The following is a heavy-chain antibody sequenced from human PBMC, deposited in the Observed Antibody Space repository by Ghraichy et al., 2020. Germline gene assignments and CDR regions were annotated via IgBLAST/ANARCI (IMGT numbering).Heavy chain of an antibody. D-gene: IGHD1-1*01. CDR3: VRGNTNWANWYFDL. V-gene: IGHV3-74*01. J-gene: IGHJ2*01. CDR1: GFIFRSHW. CDR2: INSDGSTI. Sequence: LSLTCVASGFIFRSHWMYWVRQAPGKGLVWVSRINSDGSTITYADSVKGRLTISRDNAKNTLFLQMNSLRAEDTAVYYCVRGNTNWANWYFDLWGRGTLVTVSS.